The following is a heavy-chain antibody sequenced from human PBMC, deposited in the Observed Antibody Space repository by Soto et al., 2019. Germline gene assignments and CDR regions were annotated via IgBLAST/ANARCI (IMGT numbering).Heavy chain of an antibody. CDR2: IYYSGGT. D-gene: IGHD3-22*01. CDR3: ARSLRSDSSGYYYVNWFDP. J-gene: IGHJ5*02. V-gene: IGHV4-30-4*01. CDR1: GGSISSGDYY. Sequence: PSETLSLTCTVSGGSISSGDYYWSWIRQPPGKGLEWIGYIYYSGGTYYNPSLKSRVTISVDTSKNQFSLKLSSVTAADTAVYYCARSLRSDSSGYYYVNWFDPWGQGTLVTVSS.